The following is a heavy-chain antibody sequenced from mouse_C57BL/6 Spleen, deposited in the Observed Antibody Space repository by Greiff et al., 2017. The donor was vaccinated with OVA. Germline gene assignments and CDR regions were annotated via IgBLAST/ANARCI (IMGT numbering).Heavy chain of an antibody. Sequence: QVQLQQPGAELVKPGASVKMSCKASGYTFTSYWITWVKQRPGQGLEWIGDIYPGSGSTNYNEKFKSKATLTVDKSSSTAYMQLSSLTSEDSAVYYCARRSHLYFDVWGTGTPVTVSS. V-gene: IGHV1-55*01. J-gene: IGHJ1*03. D-gene: IGHD1-1*01. CDR2: IYPGSGST. CDR3: ARRSHLYFDV. CDR1: GYTFTSYW.